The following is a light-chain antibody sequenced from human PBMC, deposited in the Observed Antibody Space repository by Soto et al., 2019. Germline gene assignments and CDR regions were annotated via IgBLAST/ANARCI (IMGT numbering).Light chain of an antibody. CDR1: QSISSW. Sequence: DIQMTQSPSTLSASVGDRVTITCRASQSISSWLAWYQQKPGKAPKLLIYDASSLESGVPSRFSGSGSGTEFTLTISRLEPEDFVIYYCQQYGSSPWTFGQGTKVDIK. CDR3: QQYGSSPWT. V-gene: IGKV1-5*01. CDR2: DAS. J-gene: IGKJ1*01.